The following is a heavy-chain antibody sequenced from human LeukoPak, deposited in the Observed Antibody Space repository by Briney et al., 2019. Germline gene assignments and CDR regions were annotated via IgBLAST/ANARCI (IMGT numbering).Heavy chain of an antibody. V-gene: IGHV1-18*01. CDR2: ISTFNGNT. D-gene: IGHD6-19*01. CDR3: ATDGIEVAGSFDS. J-gene: IGHJ4*02. CDR1: GYTFTSYG. Sequence: ASVKVSCKASGYTFTSYGISWVRQAPGQGLEWMGWISTFNGNTNYAQKRQGRVTMTTDTSTSTAYMELRSLRSDDTAVFYCATDGIEVAGSFDSWGQGTLVTVSP.